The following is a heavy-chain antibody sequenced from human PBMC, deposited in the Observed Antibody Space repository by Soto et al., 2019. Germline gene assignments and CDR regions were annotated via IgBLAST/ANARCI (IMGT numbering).Heavy chain of an antibody. J-gene: IGHJ6*02. CDR3: ARSQGGSSSLDIYYYYSSGMDV. CDR2: IIPIFGTA. D-gene: IGHD2-15*01. V-gene: IGHV1-69*01. Sequence: QVQLVQSGAEVKKPGSSVKVSCKAPGGTFSSYAISWVRQAPGQGLEWMGGIIPIFGTANYAQKFQGRVTMTADDSTSTGYMELSSLRSEDTAVYYCARSQGGSSSLDIYYYYSSGMDVWGQGTTVTVSS. CDR1: GGTFSSYA.